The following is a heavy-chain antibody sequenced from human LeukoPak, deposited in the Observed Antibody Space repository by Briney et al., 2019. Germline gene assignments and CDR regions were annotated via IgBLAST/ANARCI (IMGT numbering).Heavy chain of an antibody. CDR2: IYPGDSDT. CDR1: GYSFMTYW. V-gene: IGHV5-51*01. CDR3: ARLSMIDTFDI. J-gene: IGHJ3*02. D-gene: IGHD3-22*01. Sequence: GESLKISCQASGYSFMTYWIGWVRQMPGKGLEWMAIIYPGDSDTKYSPSFQDQVAISADKSINTAYLHWRSLKASDTAMYYCARLSMIDTFDIWGLGTVVTVSS.